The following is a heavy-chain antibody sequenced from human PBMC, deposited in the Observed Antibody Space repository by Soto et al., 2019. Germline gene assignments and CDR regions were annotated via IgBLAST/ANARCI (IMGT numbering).Heavy chain of an antibody. V-gene: IGHV4-34*01. Sequence: QVQLQQWGAGLLKPSETLSLTCAVYGGSFSGYYWSWIRQPPGKGLEWIGEINHSGSTNYNPSLKSRVTISVDTSKNQCSLQLSSVTAADTAVYYCARGRNPYDFWSGYYDWFDPWGQGTLVTVSS. D-gene: IGHD3-3*01. CDR2: INHSGST. J-gene: IGHJ5*02. CDR1: GGSFSGYY. CDR3: ARGRNPYDFWSGYYDWFDP.